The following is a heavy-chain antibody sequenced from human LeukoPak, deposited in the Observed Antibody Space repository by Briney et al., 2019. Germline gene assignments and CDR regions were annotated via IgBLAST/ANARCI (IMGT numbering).Heavy chain of an antibody. Sequence: SETLSLTCNVSGYSISSGYYWGWIRQPPGKGLEWIASIYHSGISDYNPSLKSRVTISVDTSKNQFSLKLSSVTAADTAVYYCARNTLPKYSNYDRPLYYFDYWGQGTLVTVSS. V-gene: IGHV4-38-2*02. CDR1: GYSISSGYY. J-gene: IGHJ4*02. CDR2: IYHSGIS. CDR3: ARNTLPKYSNYDRPLYYFDY. D-gene: IGHD4-11*01.